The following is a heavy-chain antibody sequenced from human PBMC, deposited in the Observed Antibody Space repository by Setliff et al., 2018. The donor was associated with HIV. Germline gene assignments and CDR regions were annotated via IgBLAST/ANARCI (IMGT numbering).Heavy chain of an antibody. CDR1: GFTFSSYC. Sequence: PGGSLRLSCAASGFTFSSYCMHWIRQAPGKGLEWVSRIHVDGSSTNYADSVRGRFTISRDNRKNTLYLQMNSLRAEDTATYYCVRGNGAYPGIDFWGQGTMVTVSS. J-gene: IGHJ4*02. CDR3: VRGNGAYPGIDF. CDR2: IHVDGSST. V-gene: IGHV3-74*01. D-gene: IGHD1-1*01.